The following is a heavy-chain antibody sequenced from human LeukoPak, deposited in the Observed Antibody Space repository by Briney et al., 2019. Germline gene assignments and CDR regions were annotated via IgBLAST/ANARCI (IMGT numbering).Heavy chain of an antibody. CDR2: ISSTSNYI. J-gene: IGHJ5*02. CDR3: ARTLFGAYNWFDP. Sequence: GGSLRLSCAASGFTFSSYGMHWVRQAPGKGLEWVSSISSTSNYINYADSVKGRFTISRDNAKSSLYLQMNSLRVEDTAVYHCARTLFGAYNWFDPWGQGALVTVSS. V-gene: IGHV3-21*01. D-gene: IGHD3-3*01. CDR1: GFTFSSYG.